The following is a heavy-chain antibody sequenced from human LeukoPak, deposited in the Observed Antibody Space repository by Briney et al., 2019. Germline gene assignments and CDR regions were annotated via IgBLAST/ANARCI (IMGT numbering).Heavy chain of an antibody. CDR1: GGSISSGAYS. D-gene: IGHD3-10*01. CDR3: ARVGTYGSGSYLSWLDY. J-gene: IGHJ4*02. CDR2: ISHSGST. V-gene: IGHV4-30-2*01. Sequence: SQTLSLTCAVSGGSISSGAYSWSWIRQPPGKGLEWIGYISHSGSTSYNPSLKSRVTISVDTSKNQFSLKLSSVTAADTAVYYCARVGTYGSGSYLSWLDYWGQGTLVTVSS.